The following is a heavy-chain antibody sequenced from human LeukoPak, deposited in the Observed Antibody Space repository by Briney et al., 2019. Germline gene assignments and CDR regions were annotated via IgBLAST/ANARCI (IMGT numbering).Heavy chain of an antibody. CDR3: AKSNGYGLVDI. CDR2: INHSGST. V-gene: IGHV4-34*01. J-gene: IGHJ3*02. D-gene: IGHD3-10*01. CDR1: GGSFSGYY. Sequence: PSETLSLTCAVYGGSFSGYYWSWIRQPPGKGLEWIGEINHSGSTNYNPSLKSRVTISLDTSRNPFSLKLTSVTAADTAVYYCAKSNGYGLVDIWGQGTMVTVSS.